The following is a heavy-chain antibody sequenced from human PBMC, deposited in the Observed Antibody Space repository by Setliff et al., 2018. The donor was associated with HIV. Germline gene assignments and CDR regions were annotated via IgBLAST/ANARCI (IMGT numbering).Heavy chain of an antibody. J-gene: IGHJ6*03. Sequence: GGSLRLSCAASGFSFGDYWMTWVRQAPGKGLEWLATINEDGTNKYYGASVKGRFTISRDNAKKSLYLQMNSLRAEDTAVYYCARAYSNSYYYYYYMDVWGKGTTVTVSS. D-gene: IGHD4-4*01. CDR2: INEDGTNK. CDR3: ARAYSNSYYYYYYMDV. CDR1: GFSFGDYW. V-gene: IGHV3-7*03.